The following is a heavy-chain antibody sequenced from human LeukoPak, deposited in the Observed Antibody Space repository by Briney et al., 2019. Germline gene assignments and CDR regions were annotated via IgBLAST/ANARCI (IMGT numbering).Heavy chain of an antibody. V-gene: IGHV1-69*05. J-gene: IGHJ4*02. D-gene: IGHD5-18*01. CDR1: GGTFSSYA. CDR3: AVWLMDTAMVKDFDY. CDR2: IIPIFGTA. Sequence: SVKVSCKASGGTFSSYAISWVRQAPGQGLEWMGRIIPIFGTANYAQKFQGRVTITTDESTSTAYMELSSLRSEDTAVYYCAVWLMDTAMVKDFDYWGQGTPVTVSS.